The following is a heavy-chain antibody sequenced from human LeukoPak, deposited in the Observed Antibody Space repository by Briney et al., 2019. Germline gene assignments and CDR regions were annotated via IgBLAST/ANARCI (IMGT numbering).Heavy chain of an antibody. V-gene: IGHV4-39*07. J-gene: IGHJ6*03. CDR3: ARAFGVVIIYYYYYMDV. CDR2: IYYSGST. Sequence: PSETLSLTCTVSGGSISSSSYYWGWIRQPPGKGLECIGSIYYSGSTYYNPSLKSRVTISVDTSKNEFSLKLSSVTAADTAVYYCARAFGVVIIYYYYYMDVWGKGTTVTVSS. D-gene: IGHD3-3*01. CDR1: GGSISSSSYY.